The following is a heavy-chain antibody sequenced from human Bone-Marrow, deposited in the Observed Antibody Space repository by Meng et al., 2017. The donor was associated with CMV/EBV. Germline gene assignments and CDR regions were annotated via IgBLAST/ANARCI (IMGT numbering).Heavy chain of an antibody. CDR2: FDPEDGET. D-gene: IGHD3-3*01. Sequence: ASVKVSCKVSGYTLTELSMHWVRQAPGKGLEWMGGFDPEDGETIYAQKSQGRVTMTEDTSTDTAYMGLSSLRSEDTAVYYCATVRFLEWFTLDYWGQGTLVTVSS. J-gene: IGHJ4*02. V-gene: IGHV1-24*01. CDR3: ATVRFLEWFTLDY. CDR1: GYTLTELS.